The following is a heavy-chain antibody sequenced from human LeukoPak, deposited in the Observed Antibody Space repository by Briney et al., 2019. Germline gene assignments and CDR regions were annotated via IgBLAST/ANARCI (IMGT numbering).Heavy chain of an antibody. J-gene: IGHJ3*02. V-gene: IGHV3-48*03. D-gene: IGHD2-2*01. CDR3: ARTGRSSTSWCDTFDI. CDR1: RFTFSSYE. CDR2: ISSSVSTI. Sequence: GRSRRPACAASRFTFSSYEMNWVRQAPGKGLEWDSYISSSVSTIYYADSVKGRFTISRDNAKNSLYLQMNSLRAEDPAVYYCARTGRSSTSWCDTFDIWGQGTMVTVSS.